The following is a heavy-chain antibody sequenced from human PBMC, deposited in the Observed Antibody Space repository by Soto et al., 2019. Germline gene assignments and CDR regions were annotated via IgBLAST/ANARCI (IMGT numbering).Heavy chain of an antibody. J-gene: IGHJ6*02. CDR3: ARDMSGGTYNYYYGMDV. V-gene: IGHV3-23*01. Sequence: GGSLRLSCAASGFTFSSYAMTWVRQAPGRGLEWVSAIRGSGSPTYYADSVKGRFTISRDNSKNTLYLQMNSLRADDTAVYYCARDMSGGTYNYYYGMDVWGQGTTVTVSS. CDR2: IRGSGSPT. D-gene: IGHD1-26*01. CDR1: GFTFSSYA.